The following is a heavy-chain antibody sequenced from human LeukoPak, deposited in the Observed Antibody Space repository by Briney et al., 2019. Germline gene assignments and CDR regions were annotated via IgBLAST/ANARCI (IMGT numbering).Heavy chain of an antibody. D-gene: IGHD6-13*01. Sequence: SETLSLTCAVYGGSFSGYYWSWIRQPPGKGVVWIGEINYNGTTNYNPSLKRTVTITIDTSKNQFSLKLSSVTAADTAVYYGARVTAAAGLRRFDYWGQGTLVTVSS. CDR1: GGSFSGYY. CDR3: ARVTAAAGLRRFDY. V-gene: IGHV4-34*01. CDR2: INYNGTT. J-gene: IGHJ4*02.